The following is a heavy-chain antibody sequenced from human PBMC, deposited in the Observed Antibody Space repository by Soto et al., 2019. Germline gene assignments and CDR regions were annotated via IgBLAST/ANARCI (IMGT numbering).Heavy chain of an antibody. Sequence: GGSLRLSCAASGFTFSSYWMSWVRQAPGKGLEWVANIKQDGSEKYYVDSVKGRFTISRDNAKNSLYLQMNSLRAEDTAVYYCARGGRYCSSTSCYAFDIWGQGTMVTVSS. V-gene: IGHV3-7*01. CDR2: IKQDGSEK. D-gene: IGHD2-2*01. CDR3: ARGGRYCSSTSCYAFDI. J-gene: IGHJ3*02. CDR1: GFTFSSYW.